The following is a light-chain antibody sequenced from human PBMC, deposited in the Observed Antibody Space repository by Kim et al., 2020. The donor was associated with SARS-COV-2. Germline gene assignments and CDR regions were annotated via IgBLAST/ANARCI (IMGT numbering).Light chain of an antibody. Sequence: QSVLTQPPSVSGAPGQGVTISCTGSSSNIGASYDVYWYQQLPGTAPKLLIYGNSNRPSGVPDRFSGSKSGTSASLAITGLQAEDEADYYCQSYDNSLSGLYVFGTGTKVTVL. V-gene: IGLV1-40*01. CDR2: GNS. CDR3: QSYDNSLSGLYV. CDR1: SSNIGASYD. J-gene: IGLJ1*01.